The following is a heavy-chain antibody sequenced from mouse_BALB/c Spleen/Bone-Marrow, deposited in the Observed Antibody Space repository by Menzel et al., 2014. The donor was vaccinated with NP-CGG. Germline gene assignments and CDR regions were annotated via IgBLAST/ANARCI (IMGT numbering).Heavy chain of an antibody. V-gene: IGHV14-3*02. D-gene: IGHD1-1*01. Sequence: VQLQQSGAELVKPGASVTLSCTASGFNIKDTYMHWVKQRPEQGLEWIGRIDPANGNTKYDPKFQGKATITADTSSNTAYLQLSSLTSEDTAVYYCARSRDYGSSYYAMDYWGQGTSVTVSS. CDR2: IDPANGNT. CDR1: GFNIKDTY. J-gene: IGHJ4*01. CDR3: ARSRDYGSSYYAMDY.